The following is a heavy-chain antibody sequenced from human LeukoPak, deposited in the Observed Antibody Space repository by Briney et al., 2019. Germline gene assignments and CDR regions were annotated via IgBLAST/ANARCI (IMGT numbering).Heavy chain of an antibody. CDR1: GGSINNYC. CDR3: ARQPSATAAFDI. D-gene: IGHD5-18*01. CDR2: IHSNGNT. J-gene: IGHJ3*02. Sequence: SETLSLTCVVSGGSINNYCWSWIRQSPGKGLEWIAYIHSNGNTNYNPSFKSRVTVLVDTSKNQLSLRLTSVAAADTAIYYCARQPSATAAFDIWGQGTMVIVSS. V-gene: IGHV4-59*08.